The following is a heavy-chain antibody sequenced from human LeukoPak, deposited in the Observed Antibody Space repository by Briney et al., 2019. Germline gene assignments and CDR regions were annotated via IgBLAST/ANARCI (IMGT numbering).Heavy chain of an antibody. V-gene: IGHV1-18*01. CDR1: GYAFTSVG. CDR2: ISPYNGNT. Sequence: ASVRVSCTASGYAFTSVGITWVRRAPGQGLEWMGWISPYNGNTKYAQKFKGRVAITTDKSTTTAYMELRGLRLNDTAVYYCARAVSGSGWYSDYWGQGALVTVSS. CDR3: ARAVSGSGWYSDY. J-gene: IGHJ4*02. D-gene: IGHD6-19*01.